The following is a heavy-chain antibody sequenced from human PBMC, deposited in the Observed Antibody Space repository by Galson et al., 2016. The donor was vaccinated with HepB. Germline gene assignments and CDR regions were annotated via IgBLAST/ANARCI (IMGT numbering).Heavy chain of an antibody. CDR1: GYTFTGYY. J-gene: IGHJ4*02. CDR2: INPNSGGT. CDR3: ARNRLGCYVYH. D-gene: IGHD3-10*01. V-gene: IGHV1-2*02. Sequence: SVKVSCKASGYTFTGYYMHWVRQAPGQGLEWMGWINPNSGGTNYAQKLQGRVTMTRDTSISTAYMELRSLRSNDTAVYYCARNRLGCYVYHWGQGTLVTVSS.